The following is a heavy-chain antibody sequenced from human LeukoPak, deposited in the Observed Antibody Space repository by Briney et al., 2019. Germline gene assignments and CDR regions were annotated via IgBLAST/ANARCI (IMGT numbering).Heavy chain of an antibody. Sequence: PGGSLRLSCAASGFTFSNYAMSWVRQAPGKGLEWVSGITTGGRPYYADSVQGRFTIARDNSKNTLYLQMNSLRGEDTAVYYCARARSEGPPTGFDYWGQGALVTVSS. CDR2: ITTGGRP. J-gene: IGHJ4*02. CDR1: GFTFSNYA. D-gene: IGHD1-1*01. CDR3: ARARSEGPPTGFDY. V-gene: IGHV3-23*01.